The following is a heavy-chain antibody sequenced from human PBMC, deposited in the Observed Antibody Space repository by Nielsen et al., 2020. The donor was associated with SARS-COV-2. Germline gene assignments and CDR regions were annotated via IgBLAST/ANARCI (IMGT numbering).Heavy chain of an antibody. D-gene: IGHD6-13*01. CDR3: ARGSIAAADRQVTSEDY. CDR2: INSDGSST. CDR1: GFTFSSYW. Sequence: GESLKISCAASGFTFSSYWMHWVRQAPGKGLVWVSRINSDGSSTSYADSVKGRFTISRDNAKNTLYLQMNSLRAEDTAVYYCARGSIAAADRQVTSEDYWGQGTLVTVSS. J-gene: IGHJ4*02. V-gene: IGHV3-74*01.